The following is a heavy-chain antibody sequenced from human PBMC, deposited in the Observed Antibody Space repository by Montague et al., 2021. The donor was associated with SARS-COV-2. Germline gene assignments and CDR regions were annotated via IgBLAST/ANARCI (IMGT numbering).Heavy chain of an antibody. Sequence: SETLSLTCTVSGGSISSSSYYRSWIRQPQGKGLEWIGSIYYSGSTYYNPSLKSRVTISVDTSKNQFSLKLSSVTAADTAVYYCARHVYDILTGYYTYWYFDLWGRGTLVTVSS. CDR1: GGSISSSSYY. CDR3: ARHVYDILTGYYTYWYFDL. CDR2: IYYSGST. J-gene: IGHJ2*01. D-gene: IGHD3-9*01. V-gene: IGHV4-39*01.